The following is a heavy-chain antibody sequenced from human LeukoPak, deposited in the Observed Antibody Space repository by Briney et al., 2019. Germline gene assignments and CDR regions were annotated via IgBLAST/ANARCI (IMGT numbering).Heavy chain of an antibody. V-gene: IGHV3-30*02. D-gene: IGHD5-12*01. CDR3: VRDGSGYAMWD. J-gene: IGHJ4*02. Sequence: GGSLRLSCAASGFTFSSYGMHWVRQAPGKGLEWVAFVHYGGSNKYYADSVKGRFAISRDNSKNTLYLQMNSLRAEDTAVYYCVRDGSGYAMWDWAQGTLVTVSS. CDR1: GFTFSSYG. CDR2: VHYGGSNK.